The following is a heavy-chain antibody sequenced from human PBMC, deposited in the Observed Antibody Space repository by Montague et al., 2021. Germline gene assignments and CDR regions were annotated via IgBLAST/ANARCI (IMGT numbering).Heavy chain of an antibody. V-gene: IGHV3-23*01. CDR1: GLTFDNCA. D-gene: IGHD2-15*01. J-gene: IGHJ4*02. CDR3: ARDRRGGTYFDY. CDR2: ISASSDNI. Sequence: SLRLSCAVSGLTFDNCAMTWVRQAPGKGLEWVPGISASSDNIYYADSVKGRVTISRDNSKNTLYLQMRDLRAEDTAVYYCARDRRGGTYFDYWGQGTLVTVSS.